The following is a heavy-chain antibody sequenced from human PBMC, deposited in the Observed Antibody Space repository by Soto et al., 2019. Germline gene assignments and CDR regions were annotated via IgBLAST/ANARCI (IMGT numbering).Heavy chain of an antibody. CDR1: GFSFSNYA. Sequence: EVQLLESGGDLVQPGGSLRLSGVASGFSFSNYAMSWVRQVPGNGLEWVSVISGRADSTYYADSVKGRFTISRDNSKNTLYLQMNSLRAEDTAIYYCARDRERDAWYEDYWGQGTLVTVSS. V-gene: IGHV3-23*01. CDR2: ISGRADST. J-gene: IGHJ4*02. D-gene: IGHD6-13*01. CDR3: ARDRERDAWYEDY.